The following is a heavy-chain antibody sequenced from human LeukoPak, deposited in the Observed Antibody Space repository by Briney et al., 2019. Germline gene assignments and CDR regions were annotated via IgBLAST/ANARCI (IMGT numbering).Heavy chain of an antibody. D-gene: IGHD1-26*01. CDR3: ARSMSYSYAFDI. CDR1: GGSISSSSYY. CDR2: IYTSGST. J-gene: IGHJ3*02. V-gene: IGHV4-61*02. Sequence: PSETLSLTCTVSGGSISSSSYYWSWIRQPAGKGLEWIGRIYTSGSTNYNPSLKSRVTMSVDTSKNQFSLKLSSVTAADTAVYYCARSMSYSYAFDIWGQGTMVTVSS.